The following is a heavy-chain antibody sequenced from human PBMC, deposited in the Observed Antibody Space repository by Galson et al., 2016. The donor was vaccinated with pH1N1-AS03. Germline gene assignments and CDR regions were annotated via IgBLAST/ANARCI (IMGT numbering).Heavy chain of an antibody. V-gene: IGHV1-2*06. D-gene: IGHD3-16*01. J-gene: IGHJ5*02. Sequence: SVKVSCKASGYTFTGHFIHWVRQAPGQGLEWMGRINPHSGGTHYAQNFQGRVTMTGDTSISTVYMDLTRLRPDDTAVYYCAREQVVLTVGEDYNWFDPWGQGTQVTVSS. CDR1: GYTFTGHF. CDR3: AREQVVLTVGEDYNWFDP. CDR2: INPHSGGT.